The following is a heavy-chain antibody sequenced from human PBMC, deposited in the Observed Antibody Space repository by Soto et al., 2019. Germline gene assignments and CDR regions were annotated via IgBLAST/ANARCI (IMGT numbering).Heavy chain of an antibody. J-gene: IGHJ3*02. CDR2: IYHSGST. V-gene: IGHV4-4*02. CDR3: AREGEQIRAFYI. D-gene: IGHD3-16*01. Sequence: SETLSVTCAVSSGSISSSNWWSWVRQPLGKGLEWIGEIYHSGSTNYNPSLKSRVTISVDKSKNQFSLKLSSVTAADTAVYHCAREGEQIRAFYIWGQGTMVTVSS. CDR1: SGSISSSNW.